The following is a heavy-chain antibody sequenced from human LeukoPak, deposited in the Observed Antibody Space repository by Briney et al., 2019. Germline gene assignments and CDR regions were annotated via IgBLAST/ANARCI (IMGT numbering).Heavy chain of an antibody. CDR3: AREGGGPRWLDP. V-gene: IGHV4-4*07. CDR1: AGSISSYY. CDR2: INTSGSS. J-gene: IGHJ5*02. D-gene: IGHD5-24*01. Sequence: SETLSLTCTVSAGSISSYYWSWIRQPAGKGLEWIGRINTSGSSNYNHYLRSRVTMSVDTSKNQFSLNLSSVTAADTAVYYCAREGGGPRWLDPWGQGTLVTVSS.